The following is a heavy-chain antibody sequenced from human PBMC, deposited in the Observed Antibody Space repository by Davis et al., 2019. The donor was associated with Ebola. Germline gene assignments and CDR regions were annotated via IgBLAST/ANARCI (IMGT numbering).Heavy chain of an antibody. V-gene: IGHV3-23*01. CDR3: AKGGGGYSYGRFDY. J-gene: IGHJ4*02. D-gene: IGHD5-18*01. Sequence: GESLKISCAASGFTFSSYAMSWVRQAPGKGLEWVSAISGSGGSTYYADSVKGRFTISRDNSKNTLYLQMNSLRAEDTAVYYWAKGGGGYSYGRFDYWGQGTLVTVSS. CDR1: GFTFSSYA. CDR2: ISGSGGST.